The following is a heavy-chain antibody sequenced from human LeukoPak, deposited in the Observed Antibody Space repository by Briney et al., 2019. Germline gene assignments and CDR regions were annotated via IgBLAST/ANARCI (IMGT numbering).Heavy chain of an antibody. CDR3: ARRSEWDWFDP. CDR2: IYHSGST. V-gene: IGHV4-38-2*02. Sequence: SETLSLTCTVSGYSITSGFYWGWIRQPPGKGLEWIGYIYHSGSTYYNPSLKSRVTISVDTSKNQFSLRMGSVTAADTAVYYCARRSEWDWFDPWGQGTLVTVSS. CDR1: GYSITSGFY. D-gene: IGHD3-3*01. J-gene: IGHJ5*02.